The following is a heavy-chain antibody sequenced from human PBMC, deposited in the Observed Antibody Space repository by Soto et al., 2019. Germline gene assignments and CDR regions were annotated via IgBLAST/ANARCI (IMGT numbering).Heavy chain of an antibody. CDR3: ARFVRSCSATTCSTRADV. V-gene: IGHV4-61*01. D-gene: IGHD2-2*01. Sequence: SETLSLTCTVSGGFVNSDTHSWSWIRQTPGKRLEWIGFIYSGGSTKNPSLRSRVTMSVDTSKNQFSLKLRSVIVADTAVYHCARFVRSCSATTCSTRADVWGPGITVTIYS. CDR1: GGFVNSDTHS. J-gene: IGHJ6*02. CDR2: IYSGGST.